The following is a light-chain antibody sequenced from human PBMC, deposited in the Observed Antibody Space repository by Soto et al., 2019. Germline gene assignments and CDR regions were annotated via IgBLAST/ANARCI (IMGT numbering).Light chain of an antibody. Sequence: EIVFAQSPGTLSLSPGERATLSCRASQSVSNNYLAWYQQKPGQAPRLLIYGASSRATGIPDRFSGSGSGTDFTLTISRLEPEDFAVYYCHQYGSSPRTFGQGTKVDIK. V-gene: IGKV3-20*01. CDR1: QSVSNNY. CDR2: GAS. J-gene: IGKJ1*01. CDR3: HQYGSSPRT.